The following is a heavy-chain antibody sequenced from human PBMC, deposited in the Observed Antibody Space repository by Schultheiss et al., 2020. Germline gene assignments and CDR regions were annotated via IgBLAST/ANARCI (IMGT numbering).Heavy chain of an antibody. CDR2: IYHNGNT. Sequence: SETLSLTCAVSGGSISSSNWWSWVRQPPGKGLEWIGEIYHNGNTNYNPSLKSRVTISVDKSKSQLSLRLSPVTAADTAVYYCAREAPSGSYFDLWGQGTLVTVSS. CDR3: AREAPSGSYFDL. J-gene: IGHJ4*02. CDR1: GGSISSSNW. D-gene: IGHD1-26*01. V-gene: IGHV4-4*02.